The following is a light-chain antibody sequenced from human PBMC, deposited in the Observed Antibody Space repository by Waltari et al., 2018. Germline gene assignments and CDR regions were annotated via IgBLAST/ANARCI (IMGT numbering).Light chain of an antibody. Sequence: MQVTQSPSSLSASVGDSVTITCQASQDINNFLNWYQQKPGKAPKVVIYDAFNFATGVPSRFSGGGSGTDFTFTISSLQPEDIATYYCQQYNTLPVTFGGGTKVEIK. V-gene: IGKV1-33*01. CDR2: DAF. CDR1: QDINNF. J-gene: IGKJ4*01. CDR3: QQYNTLPVT.